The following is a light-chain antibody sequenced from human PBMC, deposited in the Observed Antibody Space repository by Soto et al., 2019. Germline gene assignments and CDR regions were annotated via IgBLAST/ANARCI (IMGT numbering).Light chain of an antibody. CDR1: TRDVGAYNY. CDR2: EVS. CDR3: SSYTSSSTWV. V-gene: IGLV2-14*01. Sequence: QSALTQPASVPGFPGQSLTISSTGTTRDVGAYNYVSWYQQHPGKAPKLMIYEVSNRPSGVSDRFSGSRSGNTASLTISGLQAEDESDYYCSSYTSSSTWVFGGGTKLTVL. J-gene: IGLJ3*02.